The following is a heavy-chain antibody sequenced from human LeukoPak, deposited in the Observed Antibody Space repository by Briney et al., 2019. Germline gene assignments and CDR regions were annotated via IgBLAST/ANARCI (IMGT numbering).Heavy chain of an antibody. J-gene: IGHJ6*02. CDR3: ARHPYYYDSSGSSGMDV. V-gene: IGHV5-51*01. CDR1: GYSFTSYW. Sequence: ESLKISCKGSGYSFTSYWIGWVRQMPGKGLEWMGIIYPGDSDTRYSPSFQGQVTISADKSISTAYLQWSSLKASDTAMYYCARHPYYYDSSGSSGMDVWGQGTTVTVSS. CDR2: IYPGDSDT. D-gene: IGHD3-22*01.